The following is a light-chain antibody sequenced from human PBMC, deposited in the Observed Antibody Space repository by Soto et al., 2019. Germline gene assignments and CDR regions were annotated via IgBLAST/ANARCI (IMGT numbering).Light chain of an antibody. J-gene: IGKJ3*01. CDR2: AAS. Sequence: DIQLTQSPSFLSASVGDRVTITCRASQGISSYLAWYQQKPGKAPKLLIYAASTLQSGVPSRFSGSESGTEFTLTISSLQPEDFATYYSQQLNSYPLTFGPGTKVHIK. V-gene: IGKV1-9*01. CDR1: QGISSY. CDR3: QQLNSYPLT.